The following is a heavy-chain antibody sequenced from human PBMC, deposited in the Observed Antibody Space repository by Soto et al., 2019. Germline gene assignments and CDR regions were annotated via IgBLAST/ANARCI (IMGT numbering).Heavy chain of an antibody. D-gene: IGHD3-22*01. CDR3: AREGDYYDSSGYYGF. Sequence: QVQLVQSGAEVKKPGSSVKVSCKASGGTFSSYAITWVRQAPGQGLEWMGGIIPILGTANYAQKFQGRVTITADKSTSTAYMELSSLRSEDTAVYYCAREGDYYDSSGYYGFWGQGTLVTVSS. CDR1: GGTFSSYA. J-gene: IGHJ4*02. V-gene: IGHV1-69*06. CDR2: IIPILGTA.